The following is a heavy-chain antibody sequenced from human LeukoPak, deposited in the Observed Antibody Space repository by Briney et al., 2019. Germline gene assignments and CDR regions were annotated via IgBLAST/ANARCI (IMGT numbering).Heavy chain of an antibody. CDR3: AGDHEVPYSSSSGYNWFDP. Sequence: PGGSLRLSCAASGFTFSTYSMNWVRQAPGKGLEWVSSISTGSSYIYYADSVKGRFTISRDNAKNSLYLHMNSLRAEDTAVYYCAGDHEVPYSSSSGYNWFDPWGQGTLVTVSS. J-gene: IGHJ5*02. CDR2: ISTGSSYI. V-gene: IGHV3-21*01. D-gene: IGHD6-6*01. CDR1: GFTFSTYS.